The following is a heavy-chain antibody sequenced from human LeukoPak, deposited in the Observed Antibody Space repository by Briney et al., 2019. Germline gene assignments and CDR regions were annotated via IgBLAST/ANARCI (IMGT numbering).Heavy chain of an antibody. V-gene: IGHV3-7*01. D-gene: IGHD4-17*01. Sequence: GGSLRLLCEASGFTFSDHWMTWVRQAPGKGLEGVANIKQGGSQKYYVDSVKGRFTISRDDVKSTLFLQMNNLRAEDSALYYCARGPYVGDYVHFLDSWGQGTLVTVSS. CDR3: ARGPYVGDYVHFLDS. CDR2: IKQGGSQK. J-gene: IGHJ4*02. CDR1: GFTFSDHW.